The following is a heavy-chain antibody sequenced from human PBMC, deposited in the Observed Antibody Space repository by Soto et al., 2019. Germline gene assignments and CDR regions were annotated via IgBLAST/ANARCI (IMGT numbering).Heavy chain of an antibody. Sequence: EVQLVESGGGLVQPGGSLRLSCAASGFIFSGYWMNWVRQAPGRGLVWASRTNGDGSTTSYADSVKGRFTISRDNAKNTLYLQMNSLRADDTAVYYCARIREGYNLVADYWGRGTLVTVSS. V-gene: IGHV3-74*01. CDR3: ARIREGYNLVADY. D-gene: IGHD5-12*01. CDR1: GFIFSGYW. J-gene: IGHJ4*02. CDR2: TNGDGSTT.